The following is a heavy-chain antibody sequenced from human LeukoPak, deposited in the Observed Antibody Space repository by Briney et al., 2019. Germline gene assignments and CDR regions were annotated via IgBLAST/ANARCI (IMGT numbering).Heavy chain of an antibody. CDR3: ARVQSTVRGIQGPFDL. CDR1: GFTFSTYA. Sequence: GGSLRLSCAASGFTFSTYAMHWVRQAPGKGLEYVSAIKNNGGGTYYASSVQGRFTVSRDDSRSTLYLQMDSLRPDDMAIYYCARVQSTVRGIQGPFDLWGQGTLVTVS. D-gene: IGHD3-10*01. CDR2: IKNNGGGT. V-gene: IGHV3-64*01. J-gene: IGHJ4*02.